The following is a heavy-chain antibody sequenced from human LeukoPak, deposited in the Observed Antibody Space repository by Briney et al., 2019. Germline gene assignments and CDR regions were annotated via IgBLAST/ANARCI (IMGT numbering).Heavy chain of an antibody. CDR3: ARAGLILRYFDWLPNWFDP. CDR1: GYTFTGYY. V-gene: IGHV1-2*02. D-gene: IGHD3-9*01. Sequence: ASVKVSCKASGYTFTGYYMHWVRQAPGQGLEWMGWINPNSGGTNYAQKFQGRVTMTRDTSISTAYMELSRLRSDDTAVYYRARAGLILRYFDWLPNWFDPWGQGTLVTVSS. CDR2: INPNSGGT. J-gene: IGHJ5*02.